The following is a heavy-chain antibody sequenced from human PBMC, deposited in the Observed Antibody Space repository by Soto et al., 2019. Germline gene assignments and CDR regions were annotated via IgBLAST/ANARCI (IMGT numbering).Heavy chain of an antibody. D-gene: IGHD3-16*01. CDR2: VKSKTDGGTT. Sequence: PRGSLRLSCAASGFTFTNAWMSWVRQAPGKGLEWVGRVKSKTDGGTTDYAAPVKGRFTISRDDSKNMLFLQMNSLKSEDTGLYYCTTLGFSPWRQGTLLTVS. CDR1: GFTFTNAW. V-gene: IGHV3-15*01. CDR3: TTLGFSP. J-gene: IGHJ5*02.